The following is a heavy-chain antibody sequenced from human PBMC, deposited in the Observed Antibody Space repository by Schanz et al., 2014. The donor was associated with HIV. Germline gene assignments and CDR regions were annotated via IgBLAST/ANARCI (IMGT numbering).Heavy chain of an antibody. J-gene: IGHJ4*02. CDR1: GFTFGNYA. D-gene: IGHD6-19*01. Sequence: EVQLVESGGGLVQPGRYLRLSCAGSGFTFGNYAMHWVRQAPGKGLEWVSGISWSSGNIGYADSVKGRFTISRDNAKXXXYLQMSSLRREXXXXYYCAKGVSVAGSSYYCDYWGQGALVTVSS. V-gene: IGHV3-9*01. CDR3: AKGVSVAGSSYYCDY. CDR2: ISWSSGNI.